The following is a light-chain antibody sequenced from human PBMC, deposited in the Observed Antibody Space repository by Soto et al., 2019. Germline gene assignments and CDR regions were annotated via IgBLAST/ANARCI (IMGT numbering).Light chain of an antibody. CDR3: QQYNSYTWT. V-gene: IGKV1-5*01. CDR1: QSISSW. J-gene: IGKJ1*01. CDR2: DAS. Sequence: GDRVTITCRASQSISSWLAWYQQKPGKAHKLLIYDASSLESGVPSRFSGSGSGTEFTLTISSLQPDDFATYYCQQYNSYTWTFGQGTKVEIK.